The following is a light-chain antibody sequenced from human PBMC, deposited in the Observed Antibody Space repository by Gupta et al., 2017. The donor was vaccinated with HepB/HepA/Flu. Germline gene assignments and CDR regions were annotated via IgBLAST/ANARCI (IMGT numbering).Light chain of an antibody. V-gene: IGLV3-1*01. CDR2: QNN. J-gene: IGLJ2*01. Sequence: SYELTQPPSVSVSPGQTASISCSGDRLGNKYAACYQQKPGQSPVLVIYQNNKRPSGIPERFSGSSSGSTATLTISGTQTLDEAEYFCQAWDTSIAVFGGGTRLTVL. CDR1: RLGNKY. CDR3: QAWDTSIAV.